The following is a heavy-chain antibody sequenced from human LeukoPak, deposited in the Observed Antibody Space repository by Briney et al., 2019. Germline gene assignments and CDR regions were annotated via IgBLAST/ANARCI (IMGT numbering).Heavy chain of an antibody. V-gene: IGHV3-23*01. CDR3: VRGVNPHY. J-gene: IGHJ4*02. CDR2: ITGSGGST. CDR1: GFTFSSYA. Sequence: GGSLRLSCAASGFTFSSYAMSWVRQAPGKGLEWDSAITGSGGSTYYADSVKGRFTISRDNSKNTLYLQMNSLRAEDTAVYYCVRGVNPHYWGQGTLVTVSS. D-gene: IGHD3-10*01.